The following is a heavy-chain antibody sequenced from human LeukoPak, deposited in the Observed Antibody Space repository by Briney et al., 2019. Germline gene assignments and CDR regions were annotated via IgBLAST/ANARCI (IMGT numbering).Heavy chain of an antibody. CDR2: FDPEDGET. CDR3: ATEVTMVRGVQGSGNWFDP. Sequence: ASVKVSCKVSGYTLTELSMHWVRQAPGKGLEWMGGFDPEDGETIYAQKFQGRVTMTEDTSTDTAYMELSSLRSEDTAVYYCATEVTMVRGVQGSGNWFDPWGQGTLVTVSS. CDR1: GYTLTELS. V-gene: IGHV1-24*01. J-gene: IGHJ5*02. D-gene: IGHD3-10*01.